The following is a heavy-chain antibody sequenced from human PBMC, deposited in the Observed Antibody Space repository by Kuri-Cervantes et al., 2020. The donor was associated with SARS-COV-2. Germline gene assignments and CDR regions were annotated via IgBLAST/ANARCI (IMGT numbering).Heavy chain of an antibody. CDR3: ATVRVDTATHGAYYYYYMDV. CDR2: INPSGGT. D-gene: IGHD5-18*01. J-gene: IGHJ6*03. V-gene: IGHV1-2*02. Sequence: ASVKVSCKASGYTFTGYYMHWVRQAPGQGLEWMGWINPSGGTKYAQKFQGRVTMTRDTSISTAYMELSRLRSEDTAVYYCATVRVDTATHGAYYYYYMDVWGKGTTVTVSS. CDR1: GYTFTGYY.